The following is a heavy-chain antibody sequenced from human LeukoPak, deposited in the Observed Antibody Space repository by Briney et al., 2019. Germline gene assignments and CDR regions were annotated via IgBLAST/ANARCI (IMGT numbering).Heavy chain of an antibody. D-gene: IGHD3-10*01. V-gene: IGHV1-8*01. J-gene: IGHJ4*02. CDR1: GYTFTSYD. Sequence: ASVKVSCKASGYTFTSYDINWVRQATGQGLEWMGWMNPNSGNTGYAQKFQGRVTMTRNTSIRTAYMELSSLRSEDTAVYYCARSRFGELSEFYWGQGTLVTVSS. CDR2: MNPNSGNT. CDR3: ARSRFGELSEFY.